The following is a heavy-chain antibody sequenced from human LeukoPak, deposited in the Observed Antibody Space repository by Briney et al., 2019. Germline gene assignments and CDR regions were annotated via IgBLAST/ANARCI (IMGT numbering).Heavy chain of an antibody. Sequence: PSETLSLTCTVSGGSISNYYWSWIRQPPGKGLEWIAYIYYTGSTNYNPSLKSRVTISADTSKNQFSLKLSSVTAADTAVYHCARGYSSGRIDSWGQGTLVTVSS. D-gene: IGHD6-19*01. CDR3: ARGYSSGRIDS. J-gene: IGHJ4*02. CDR2: IYYTGST. V-gene: IGHV4-59*01. CDR1: GGSISNYY.